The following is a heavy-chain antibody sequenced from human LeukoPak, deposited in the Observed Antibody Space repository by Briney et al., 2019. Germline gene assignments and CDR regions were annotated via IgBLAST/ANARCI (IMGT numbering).Heavy chain of an antibody. D-gene: IGHD3-22*01. CDR3: ARDFPRSGYGD. CDR2: IYSGGST. J-gene: IGHJ4*02. Sequence: GGSLRLSCAAPGFTVSSNYMSWVRQAPGKGLEWVSVIYSGGSTYYADSVKGRFTISRDNSKNTLYLQMNSLRAEDTAVYYCARDFPRSGYGDWGQGTLVTVSS. CDR1: GFTVSSNY. V-gene: IGHV3-66*01.